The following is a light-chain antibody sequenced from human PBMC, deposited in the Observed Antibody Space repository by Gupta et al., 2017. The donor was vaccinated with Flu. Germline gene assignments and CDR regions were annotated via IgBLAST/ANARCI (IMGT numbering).Light chain of an antibody. Sequence: QSALTQPASVSGSPGQSVPFSCTGTSSDVGGNYVSWYQQHPGKAPKLLIYEVSNRPSGVSSRFSGSRSGNTASLTISGLQAEDEADYYCSSYTSIFTLALFGSGTKVIVL. CDR2: EVS. CDR1: SSDVGGNY. V-gene: IGLV2-14*01. J-gene: IGLJ1*01. CDR3: SSYTSIFTLAL.